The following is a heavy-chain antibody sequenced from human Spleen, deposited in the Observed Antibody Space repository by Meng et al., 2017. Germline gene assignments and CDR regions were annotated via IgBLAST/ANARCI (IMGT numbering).Heavy chain of an antibody. V-gene: IGHV1-3*01. D-gene: IGHD3-10*01. CDR2: INAGNGDT. J-gene: IGHJ5*02. CDR3: AREVRRGWFDP. Sequence: VQLLESSAEVKGPGSSVMVSRKASGYTFISYSIPCVSQAPGQRLEWMGWINAGNGDTKHSQKFQGRVTITRDTSASTAYMELXSXXXXXTAXXXCAREVRRGWFDPWGQGTLVTVSS. CDR1: GYTFISYS.